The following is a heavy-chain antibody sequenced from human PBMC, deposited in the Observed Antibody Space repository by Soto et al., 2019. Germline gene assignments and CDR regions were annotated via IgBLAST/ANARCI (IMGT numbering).Heavy chain of an antibody. CDR1: GYTFTSYY. V-gene: IGHV1-46*01. J-gene: IGHJ4*02. D-gene: IGHD6-19*01. Sequence: QVQLVQSGAEVKKPGASVKVSCKASGYTFTSYYMHWVRQAPGQGLEWMGIINPSGGSTSYAQKFQGRGTMTRDTSTSTVYMELSSLRSEDTAVYYCARGSSSGWYRGYYYCDDWGQGTLVTVSS. CDR2: INPSGGST. CDR3: ARGSSSGWYRGYYYCDD.